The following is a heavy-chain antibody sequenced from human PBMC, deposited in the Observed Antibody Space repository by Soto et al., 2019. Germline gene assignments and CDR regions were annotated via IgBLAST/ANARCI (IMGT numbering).Heavy chain of an antibody. CDR3: ARVNYDFWSGYSDYYYYGMDV. V-gene: IGHV1-69*06. J-gene: IGHJ6*01. CDR1: GGTFSSYA. Sequence: ASVKVCCKASGGTFSSYAISWVRQAPGQGLEWMGGIIPIFGTANYAQKFQGRVTITADKSTSTAYMELSSLRSEDTAVYYCARVNYDFWSGYSDYYYYGMDVWGQRTTFTVSS. D-gene: IGHD3-3*01. CDR2: IIPIFGTA.